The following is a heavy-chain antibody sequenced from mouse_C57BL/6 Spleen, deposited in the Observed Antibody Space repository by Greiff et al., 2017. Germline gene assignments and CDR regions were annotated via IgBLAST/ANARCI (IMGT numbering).Heavy chain of an antibody. Sequence: QVQLQQSGAELVKPGASVKLSCKASGYTFTSYWMHWVKQRPGQGLEWIGMIHPNSGSTNYNEKFKSKATLTVDKSSSTAYMQLSSLTSEDSAVYYCAREGSGRFDYWGQGTTLTVSS. CDR1: GYTFTSYW. J-gene: IGHJ2*01. CDR3: AREGSGRFDY. D-gene: IGHD3-2*02. CDR2: IHPNSGST. V-gene: IGHV1-64*01.